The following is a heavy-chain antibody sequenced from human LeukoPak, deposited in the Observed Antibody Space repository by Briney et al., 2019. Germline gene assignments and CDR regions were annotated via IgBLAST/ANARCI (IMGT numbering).Heavy chain of an antibody. CDR2: IIPIFGTA. J-gene: IGHJ6*02. CDR3: ARYYSGWYNYYYYGMDV. V-gene: IGHV1-69*13. CDR1: GGTFSSYA. D-gene: IGHD6-19*01. Sequence: SVKVSCKASGGTFSSYAISWVRQAPGQGLEWMGGIIPIFGTANYAQKFQGRVTITADESTSTAYMELSSLRSEDTAVYYCARYYSGWYNYYYYGMDVWGQGTTVTVSS.